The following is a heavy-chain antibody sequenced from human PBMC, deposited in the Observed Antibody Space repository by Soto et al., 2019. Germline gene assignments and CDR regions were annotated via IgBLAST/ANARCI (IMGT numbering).Heavy chain of an antibody. V-gene: IGHV1-69*06. CDR1: GGTFSSYA. J-gene: IGHJ6*02. D-gene: IGHD1-26*01. Sequence: QVQLVQSGAEVQKPGSSVKVSCKASGGTFSSYAISWVRQAPGQGLEWMGGIIPIFGTANYAQKFQGRVTITADKSTSTAYMELSSLRSEDTAVYYCARDLPSGVEVIHSGDVWGQGTTVTVSS. CDR3: ARDLPSGVEVIHSGDV. CDR2: IIPIFGTA.